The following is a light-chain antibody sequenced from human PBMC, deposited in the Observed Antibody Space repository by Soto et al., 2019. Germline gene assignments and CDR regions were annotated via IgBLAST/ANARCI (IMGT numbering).Light chain of an antibody. CDR3: QKYNGAPLT. V-gene: IGKV1-27*01. J-gene: IGKJ4*01. CDR2: DAS. CDR1: QGISIY. Sequence: DVQMTESPSSLSASVGDRVTITCRASQGISIYLAWYQQKPGKVPKLLIYDASTLQSGVPSRFSGSGSGTDFTLTISSLQPEDVATYYCQKYNGAPLTFGGGTKVEIK.